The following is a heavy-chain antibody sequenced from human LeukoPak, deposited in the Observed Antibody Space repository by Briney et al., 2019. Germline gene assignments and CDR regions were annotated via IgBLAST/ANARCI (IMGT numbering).Heavy chain of an antibody. Sequence: GGSLRLSCAASGFTFDDYAMHWVRQAPGKGLEWVSGISWNSGSIGYADSVKGRFTISRDNAKNSLYLQMNSLRAEDTALYYCANSRSREELELLPFVDYWGQGTLVTVSS. CDR1: GFTFDDYA. CDR3: ANSRSREELELLPFVDY. D-gene: IGHD1-7*01. CDR2: ISWNSGSI. V-gene: IGHV3-9*01. J-gene: IGHJ4*02.